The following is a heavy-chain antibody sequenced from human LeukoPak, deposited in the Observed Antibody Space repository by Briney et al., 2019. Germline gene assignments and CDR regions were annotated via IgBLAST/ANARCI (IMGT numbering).Heavy chain of an antibody. CDR3: AKDGSSRTYYYYGMDV. CDR2: ISYDGSNK. J-gene: IGHJ6*02. V-gene: IGHV3-30*18. Sequence: GGSLRLSCAASGFTFSTYGMHWVRQAPGKGLEWVAVISYDGSNKYYADSVKGRFTISRDNAKNSLYLQMNSLRAEDTAFYYCAKDGSSRTYYYYGMDVWGQGTTVTVSS. CDR1: GFTFSTYG. D-gene: IGHD5-18*01.